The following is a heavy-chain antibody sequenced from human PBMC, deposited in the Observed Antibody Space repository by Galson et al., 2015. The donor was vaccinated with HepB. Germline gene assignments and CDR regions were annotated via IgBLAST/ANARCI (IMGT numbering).Heavy chain of an antibody. Sequence: SLRLSCAASGFTFSSYAMSWVRQAPGKGLEWVSAISGSGGSTYYADSVKGRFTISRDNSKNTLYLQMNSLRAEDTAVYYCAKLDTAMGDSMDVWGQGTTVTVSS. CDR1: GFTFSSYA. V-gene: IGHV3-23*01. CDR3: AKLDTAMGDSMDV. D-gene: IGHD5-18*01. CDR2: ISGSGGST. J-gene: IGHJ6*02.